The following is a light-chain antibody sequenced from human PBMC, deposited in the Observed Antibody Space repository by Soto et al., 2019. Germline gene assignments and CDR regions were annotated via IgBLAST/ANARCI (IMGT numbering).Light chain of an antibody. CDR2: GAS. J-gene: IGKJ3*01. CDR3: HQYGTSPFT. CDR1: ESVSNNM. Sequence: EIVLTQSPGTLSLSPGERAIFSCRASESVSNNMLAWYQQRPGQAPRLLIYGASNRATRIPDRFSGGGSGTDFTLTISRLEPEDFAVYFCHQYGTSPFTFGPGTKVDTK. V-gene: IGKV3-20*01.